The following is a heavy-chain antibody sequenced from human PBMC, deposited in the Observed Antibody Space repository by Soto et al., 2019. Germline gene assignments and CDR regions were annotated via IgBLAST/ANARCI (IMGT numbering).Heavy chain of an antibody. Sequence: EVQLVESGGGLVQPGGSLRLSCAASGFTFRTYWMSWVRQAPGRGLEWVANIQQDGSEKNYVDSVKGRFTISRDNAKNSIYLQMKSLRAEDTAEYYCARDDVWNEPDYWGQGTLVTVSS. CDR3: ARDDVWNEPDY. J-gene: IGHJ4*02. D-gene: IGHD1-1*01. V-gene: IGHV3-7*01. CDR2: IQQDGSEK. CDR1: GFTFRTYW.